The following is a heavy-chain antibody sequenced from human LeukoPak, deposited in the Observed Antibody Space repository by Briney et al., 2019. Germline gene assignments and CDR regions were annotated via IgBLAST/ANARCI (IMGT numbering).Heavy chain of an antibody. CDR1: GGSISSGDYY. J-gene: IGHJ4*02. D-gene: IGHD3-10*01. CDR3: ARGAVYYGSGSYFDY. Sequence: SETLSLTCSVSGGSISSGDYYWSWIRQPPGKGLEWIGRIYTSGSTNYNPSLKSRVAISVDTSKNQFSLKLSSVTAADTAVYYCARGAVYYGSGSYFDYWGQGTLVTVSS. V-gene: IGHV4-61*02. CDR2: IYTSGST.